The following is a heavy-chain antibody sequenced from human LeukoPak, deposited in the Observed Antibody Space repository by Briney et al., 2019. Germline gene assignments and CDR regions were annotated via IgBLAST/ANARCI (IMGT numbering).Heavy chain of an antibody. D-gene: IGHD1-20*01. Sequence: GGSLRLSCAASGFTFSSYWMSWVRQAPGKGLEWVSSISSSSSYIYYADSVKGRFTISRDNAKNSLYLQVNSLRAEDTAVYYCARVNWNDVLLPDYWGQGTLVTVSS. J-gene: IGHJ4*02. V-gene: IGHV3-21*01. CDR3: ARVNWNDVLLPDY. CDR2: ISSSSSYI. CDR1: GFTFSSYW.